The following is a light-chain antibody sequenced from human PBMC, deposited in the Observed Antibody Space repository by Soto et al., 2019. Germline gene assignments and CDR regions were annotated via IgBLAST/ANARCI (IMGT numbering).Light chain of an antibody. J-gene: IGKJ2*01. CDR1: QSVLSSSNNKNY. CDR2: WAS. V-gene: IGKV4-1*01. CDR3: QQYYSTPYN. Sequence: DIVMTQSPDSLAVSLGERATINCKSSQSVLSSSNNKNYLAWYQQKPGQPPKLLIYWASTRESGVPDRLIGSGSGTDFTLTVSSLQAEEVAVYYCQQYYSTPYNFGQGTKLEIK.